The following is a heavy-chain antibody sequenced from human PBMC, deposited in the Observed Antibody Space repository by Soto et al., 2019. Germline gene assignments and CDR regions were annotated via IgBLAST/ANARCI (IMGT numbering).Heavy chain of an antibody. CDR1: GFTFSSYS. CDR3: AREEGLLNWFDP. V-gene: IGHV3-48*01. D-gene: IGHD1-26*01. Sequence: EVQLVESGGGLVQPGGSLRLSCAVSGFTFSSYSMNLVRQAPGNGLEWVSYISSSSSTIYYADSVKGRFTISRDNAKNSLYLQMNSLRAEDTAVYYCAREEGLLNWFDPWGQGTLVTVSS. CDR2: ISSSSSTI. J-gene: IGHJ5*02.